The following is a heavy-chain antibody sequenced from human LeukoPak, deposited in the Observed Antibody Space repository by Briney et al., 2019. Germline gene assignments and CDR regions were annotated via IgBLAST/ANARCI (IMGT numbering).Heavy chain of an antibody. CDR3: ARVRGYTYGYGGYYFDS. V-gene: IGHV6-1*01. J-gene: IGHJ4*02. CDR1: GDSISSNSAA. Sequence: SQTLSLTCAISGDSISSNSAAWNWIRQSPSSGLEWLGRTYYRSKWYYDYAVSVKSRISINSDTSKNQYSLQLSSVTPEDTAVYFCARVRGYTYGYGGYYFDSWGQGTLVTASS. D-gene: IGHD5-18*01. CDR2: TYYRSKWYY.